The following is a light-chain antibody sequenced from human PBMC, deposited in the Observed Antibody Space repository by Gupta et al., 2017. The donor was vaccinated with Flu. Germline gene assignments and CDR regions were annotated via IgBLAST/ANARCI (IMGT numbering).Light chain of an antibody. V-gene: IGLV8-61*01. J-gene: IGLJ3*02. Sequence: TGTLTCGLTSGSVSTNNYPSWYQQAPGQPPRTLIYITSARSAGVPDRFSGSILGNKAALTITGAQAEDESDYYCVLYMGSGISMFGGGTKLTVL. CDR1: SGSVSTNNY. CDR2: ITS. CDR3: VLYMGSGISM.